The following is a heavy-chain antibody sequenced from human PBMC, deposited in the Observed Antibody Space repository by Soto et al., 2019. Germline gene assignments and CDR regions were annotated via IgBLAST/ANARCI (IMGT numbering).Heavy chain of an antibody. CDR3: ARTYSSRTNWFDP. D-gene: IGHD6-13*01. Sequence: SETLSLTCTVSGDSISSSSYYWGWIRQPPGKGLEWIGSIYYSGSTFYNPSLKSRVTISVDTSKNQFSLKLSSVTAADTAVYYCARTYSSRTNWFDPWGQGTLVTVS. J-gene: IGHJ5*02. CDR2: IYYSGST. V-gene: IGHV4-39*01. CDR1: GDSISSSSYY.